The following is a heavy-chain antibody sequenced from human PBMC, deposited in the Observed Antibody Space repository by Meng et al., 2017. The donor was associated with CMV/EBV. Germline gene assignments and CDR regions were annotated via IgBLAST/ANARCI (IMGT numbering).Heavy chain of an antibody. CDR2: INHSGST. J-gene: IGHJ6*02. V-gene: IGHV4-34*01. Sequence: GSLRLSCAVYGGSFSGYYWSWIRQPPGKGLEWIGEINHSGSTNYNPSLKSRVTISVDTSKNQFSLKLSSVTAADTAVYYCARGFGASDFWSGYPTYYYYYYGMDVWGQGTTVTV. CDR1: GGSFSGYY. D-gene: IGHD3-3*01. CDR3: ARGFGASDFWSGYPTYYYYYYGMDV.